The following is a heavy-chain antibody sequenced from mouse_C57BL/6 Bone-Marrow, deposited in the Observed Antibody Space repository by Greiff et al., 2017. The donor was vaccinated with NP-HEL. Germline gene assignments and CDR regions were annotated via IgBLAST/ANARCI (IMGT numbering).Heavy chain of an antibody. CDR1: GFTFTDYY. V-gene: IGHV7-3*01. CDR2: IRNKANGYTT. CDR3: ARSIYYDYADDPFYAMDY. J-gene: IGHJ4*01. Sequence: EVKVVESGGGLVQPGGSLSLSCAASGFTFTDYYMSWVRQPPGKALEWLVFIRNKANGYTTEYSASVKGRFTISSENSQSILYLQMNGLRAEDRATYYCARSIYYDYADDPFYAMDYWGQGTAVTVSS. D-gene: IGHD2-4*01.